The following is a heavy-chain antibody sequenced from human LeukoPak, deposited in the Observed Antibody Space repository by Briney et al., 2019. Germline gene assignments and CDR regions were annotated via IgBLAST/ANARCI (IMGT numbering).Heavy chain of an antibody. V-gene: IGHV1-69*04. CDR1: GGTFSSYA. Sequence: SVKVSCKASGGTFSSYAISWVRQAPGQGLEWMGRIIPIFGIANYAQKFQGRVTITADKSTSTAYMELSSLRSEDTAVYYCASSGPTSYTMLGDDAFDIWGQGTMVTVSS. J-gene: IGHJ3*02. CDR3: ASSGPTSYTMLGDDAFDI. D-gene: IGHD3-10*02. CDR2: IIPIFGIA.